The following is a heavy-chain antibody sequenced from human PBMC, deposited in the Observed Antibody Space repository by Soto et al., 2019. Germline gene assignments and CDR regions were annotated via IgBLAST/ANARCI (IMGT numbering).Heavy chain of an antibody. V-gene: IGHV3-23*01. CDR1: GLSFNSYA. Sequence: EVHLLESGGGLVQPGGSLRLSCAASGLSFNSYAMVWVRQAPGKGLEWVSVISARGGSSYFADSVKGRFTISRDNSKNVLSLEMNSLRAEDTAIYFCAKGSIEYSASVDNWGQGTLVLVSS. J-gene: IGHJ4*02. D-gene: IGHD5-12*01. CDR2: ISARGGSS. CDR3: AKGSIEYSASVDN.